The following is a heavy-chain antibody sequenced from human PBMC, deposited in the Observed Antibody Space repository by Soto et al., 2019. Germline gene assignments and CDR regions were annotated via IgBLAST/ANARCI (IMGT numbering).Heavy chain of an antibody. CDR3: ARVGYGDYHFDY. J-gene: IGHJ4*02. CDR1: GFTFSSYW. D-gene: IGHD4-17*01. V-gene: IGHV3-74*01. CDR2: VNGDGSRT. Sequence: EVQLVESGGGLVQPGGSLRLSCAASGFTFSSYWMHWVRQNPGKGLVWVSRVNGDGSRTSYADSVKGRFTISRDNAKKTRYLQMNSLRADDTAVYYGARVGYGDYHFDYWGQGALVTVSS.